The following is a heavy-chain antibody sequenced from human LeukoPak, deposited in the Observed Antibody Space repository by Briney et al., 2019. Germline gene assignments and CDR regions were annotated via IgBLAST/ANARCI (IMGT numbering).Heavy chain of an antibody. CDR2: IYHSGST. J-gene: IGHJ3*02. V-gene: IGHV4-38-2*02. Sequence: SETLSLTCAVSGYSISSGYYWGWIRQPPGKGLEWIGSIYHSGSTYYNASLKSRVSISVDTSKNQFSLRLSSVTAADTAVYYCARDEASWRNDAFDIWGQGTMVTVSS. CDR1: GYSISSGYY. CDR3: ARDEASWRNDAFDI. D-gene: IGHD1-1*01.